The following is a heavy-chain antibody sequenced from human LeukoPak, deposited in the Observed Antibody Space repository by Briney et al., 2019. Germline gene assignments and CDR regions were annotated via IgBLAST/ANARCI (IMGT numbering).Heavy chain of an antibody. CDR2: ISSSSSYI. CDR1: GFTFSSYS. Sequence: GGSLRLSCAASGFTFSSYSMNWVRQAPGKGLEWVSSISSSSSYIYYADSVKGRFTISRDNAKNSLYLQMNSLRAEDTVVYYCARDRHTYYYGMDVWGKGTTVTVSS. V-gene: IGHV3-21*01. CDR3: ARDRHTYYYGMDV. J-gene: IGHJ6*04.